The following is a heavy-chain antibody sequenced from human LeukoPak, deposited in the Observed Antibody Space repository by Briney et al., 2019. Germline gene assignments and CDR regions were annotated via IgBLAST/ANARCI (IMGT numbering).Heavy chain of an antibody. CDR3: ARHLAARLGGARFSDF. Sequence: SETLSLTCTVSGDSINNNYWSWIRQPPGKGLEWIAYIDDSGNTNYNPTLKSRVTISVDTSRNQFSLKVNYVTAADTAVYYCARHLAARLGGARFSDFWGQGTLSPSPQ. CDR1: GDSINNNY. V-gene: IGHV4-59*08. CDR2: IDDSGNT. D-gene: IGHD2-21*01. J-gene: IGHJ4*02.